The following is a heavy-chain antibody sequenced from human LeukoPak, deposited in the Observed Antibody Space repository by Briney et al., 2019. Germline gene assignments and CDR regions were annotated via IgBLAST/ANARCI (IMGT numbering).Heavy chain of an antibody. D-gene: IGHD6-13*01. J-gene: IGHJ5*02. Sequence: PGGSLRLSCAASGFTFSSYWMSWVRQAPGKGLEWVANIKQDGSEKYYVDSVKGRFTISRDNAKNSLYLQMNSLRAEDTAVYYCARGPSWYAPLDNWFDPWGQGTLVTVSS. CDR1: GFTFSSYW. CDR2: IKQDGSEK. V-gene: IGHV3-7*01. CDR3: ARGPSWYAPLDNWFDP.